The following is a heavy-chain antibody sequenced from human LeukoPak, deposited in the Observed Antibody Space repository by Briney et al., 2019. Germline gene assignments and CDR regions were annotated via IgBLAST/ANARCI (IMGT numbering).Heavy chain of an antibody. J-gene: IGHJ6*02. CDR2: IYYSGST. CDR3: ARDQTYYDILTGYYYFYGMDV. D-gene: IGHD3-9*01. CDR1: GGSISSYY. V-gene: IGHV4-59*01. Sequence: SETLSLTCTVSGGSISSYYWSWIRLPPGKGLEWIGYIYYSGSTNYNPSLKSRVTISVDTSKNQFSLKLSSVTAADTAVYYCARDQTYYDILTGYYYFYGMDVWGQGTTVTVSS.